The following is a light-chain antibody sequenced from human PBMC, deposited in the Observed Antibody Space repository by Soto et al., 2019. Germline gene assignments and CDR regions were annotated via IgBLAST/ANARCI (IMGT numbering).Light chain of an antibody. CDR3: CSFAVSDTLI. Sequence: QSALTQPASVSGSPGQSITISCTGTSSDVGSYNLVSWYQQHPGKAPKLMIYEGNKRPSGVSHRFSASKSGNTASLTISGLQAEDEADYYCCSFAVSDTLIFGGGTKVTVL. CDR1: SSDVGSYNL. V-gene: IGLV2-23*01. CDR2: EGN. J-gene: IGLJ2*01.